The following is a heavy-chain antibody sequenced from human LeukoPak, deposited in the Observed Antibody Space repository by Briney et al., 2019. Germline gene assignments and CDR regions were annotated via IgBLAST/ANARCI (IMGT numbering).Heavy chain of an antibody. Sequence: GGSLRLSCAASGFSFSNSWMTWVRQAPGKGLEWVATIKEDGSEKYYVDSVKGRVTISRDNAKNSLFMQMNSLRVEDTAVYYCARQHTEVTRGLFDSWGQGTLVTVSS. CDR1: GFSFSNSW. V-gene: IGHV3-7*01. CDR2: IKEDGSEK. D-gene: IGHD3-10*01. J-gene: IGHJ4*02. CDR3: ARQHTEVTRGLFDS.